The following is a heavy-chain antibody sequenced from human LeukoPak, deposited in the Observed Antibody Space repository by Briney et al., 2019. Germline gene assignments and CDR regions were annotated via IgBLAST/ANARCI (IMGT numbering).Heavy chain of an antibody. CDR1: GFTFSNYE. CDR2: IIGSGTST. J-gene: IGHJ4*02. Sequence: QPGGSLRLSCAASGFTFSNYEMNWVRQAPGKGLEWLAYIIGSGTSTQYADSVKGRFTISRDNAKNSLYLQMNSLRAEDTAVYYCARDRAGTDYWGQGTLVAVSS. V-gene: IGHV3-48*03. D-gene: IGHD1-1*01. CDR3: ARDRAGTDY.